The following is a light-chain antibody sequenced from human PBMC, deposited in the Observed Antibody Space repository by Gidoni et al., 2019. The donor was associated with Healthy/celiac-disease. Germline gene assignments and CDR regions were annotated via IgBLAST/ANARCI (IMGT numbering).Light chain of an antibody. CDR1: QSISSW. Sequence: DFQMTQSPSTLSASVGNIVTITCRASQSISSWLAWYQQKPGKAPKLLIYDASSLESGVPSRFSGSGSGTEFTLTISSLQPDDFATYYCQQYNSYSGTFGQGTKVEIK. CDR3: QQYNSYSGT. CDR2: DAS. J-gene: IGKJ1*01. V-gene: IGKV1-5*01.